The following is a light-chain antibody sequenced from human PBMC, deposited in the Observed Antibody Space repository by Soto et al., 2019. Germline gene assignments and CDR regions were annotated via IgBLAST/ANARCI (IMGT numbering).Light chain of an antibody. J-gene: IGKJ4*01. V-gene: IGKV1-39*01. CDR1: QSISSY. CDR2: AAS. CDR3: QQSYSTPLT. Sequence: DIQKTQSPSSLSASVGDRVTITCRASQSISSYLNWYQQKPGKAPKLLIYAASSLQSGVPSRFSGSGSGTDFTLTISSLQPEDFATYYCQQSYSTPLTFGGGTKVEIK.